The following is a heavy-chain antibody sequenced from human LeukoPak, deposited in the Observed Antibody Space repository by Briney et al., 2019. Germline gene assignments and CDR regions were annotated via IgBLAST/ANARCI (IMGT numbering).Heavy chain of an antibody. D-gene: IGHD3-22*01. CDR2: IFPGDSDT. CDR1: GYSFTSYW. J-gene: IGHJ3*02. V-gene: IGHV5-51*01. CDR3: ARTNYSDSSGYFYGGDALNI. Sequence: GESLKISCQGFGYSFTSYWIGWVRQMPGKGLEWMGIIFPGDSDTRYSPSFQGQVTISADKSINTAFLQWSSLKASDTAMYYCARTNYSDSSGYFYGGDALNIWGQGTMVTVSS.